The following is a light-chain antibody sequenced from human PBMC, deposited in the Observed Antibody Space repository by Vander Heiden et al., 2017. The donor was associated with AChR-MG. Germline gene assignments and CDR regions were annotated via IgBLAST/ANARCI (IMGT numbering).Light chain of an antibody. J-gene: IGLJ2*01. V-gene: IGLV1-40*01. Sequence: QSVLTQPPSVSGAPGQRVTLSCTGSSSNIGAGYYVHWYQQPPGTAPKLLIDGTSNRPSGVPDRFSGSKSGTSASLAITGLQAEDEADYYCQSYDSSLSGVVFGGGTKLTVL. CDR1: SSNIGAGYY. CDR3: QSYDSSLSGVV. CDR2: GTS.